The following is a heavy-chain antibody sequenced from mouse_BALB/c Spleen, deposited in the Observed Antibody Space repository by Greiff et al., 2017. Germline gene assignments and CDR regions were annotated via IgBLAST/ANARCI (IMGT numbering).Heavy chain of an antibody. J-gene: IGHJ2*01. CDR1: GDSFTSGY. D-gene: IGHD1-1*01. CDR2: ISYSGST. V-gene: IGHV3-8*02. CDR3: ARLGSITTVVAPFDY. Sequence: EVKLVESGPSLVKPSQTLSLTCSVTGDSFTSGYWNWIRKFPGNKLEYMGYISYSGSTYYNPSLKSRISITRDTSKNQYYLQLNSVTTEDTATYYCARLGSITTVVAPFDYWGQGTTLTVSS.